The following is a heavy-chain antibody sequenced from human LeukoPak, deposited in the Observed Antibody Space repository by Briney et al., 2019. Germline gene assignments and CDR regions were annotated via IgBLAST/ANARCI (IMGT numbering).Heavy chain of an antibody. D-gene: IGHD4-17*01. CDR1: GYTFTSYY. CDR3: ARNPVTTKYFDY. Sequence: ASVKVSCKASGYTFTSYYMHWVRQAPGQGLEWMGIINPSGGSTRYAQKFQGRVTMTRDTSTSTVYMELSSLRSEDTAMYYCARNPVTTKYFDYWGQGTLVTVSS. CDR2: INPSGGST. V-gene: IGHV1-46*01. J-gene: IGHJ4*02.